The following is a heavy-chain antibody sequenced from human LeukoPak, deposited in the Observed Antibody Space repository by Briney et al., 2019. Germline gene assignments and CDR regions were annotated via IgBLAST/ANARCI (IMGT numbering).Heavy chain of an antibody. J-gene: IGHJ4*02. V-gene: IGHV3-48*01. CDR3: AKDQGYCSSTSCSFDY. D-gene: IGHD2-2*01. Sequence: GGSLRLSCAASGFTFSSYSMNWVRQAPGKGLEWVSYISSSSSTIYYADSVKGRFTISRDNSKNTLYLQMNSLRAEDTAVYYCAKDQGYCSSTSCSFDYWGQGTLVTVSS. CDR2: ISSSSSTI. CDR1: GFTFSSYS.